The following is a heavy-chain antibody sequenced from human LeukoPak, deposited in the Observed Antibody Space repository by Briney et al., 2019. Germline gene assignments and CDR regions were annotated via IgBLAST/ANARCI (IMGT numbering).Heavy chain of an antibody. D-gene: IGHD6-19*01. Sequence: GGSLRLSCAASGFIFSSYAVHWVRQAPGKGLEWVAFISFDGSNKYYADSVKGRFTTSRDNSKNTLYLQMNSLRAEDTAVYYCARQVAGLDYWGQGTLVTVSS. CDR1: GFIFSSYA. V-gene: IGHV3-30-3*01. CDR3: ARQVAGLDY. J-gene: IGHJ4*02. CDR2: ISFDGSNK.